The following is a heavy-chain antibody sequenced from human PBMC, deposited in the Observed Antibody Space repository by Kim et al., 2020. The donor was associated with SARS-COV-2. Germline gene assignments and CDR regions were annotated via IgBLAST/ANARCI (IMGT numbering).Heavy chain of an antibody. D-gene: IGHD5-18*01. V-gene: IGHV3-15*01. CDR3: TTEGGYSYGYHYYYYGMDV. CDR2: IKSKTDGGTT. J-gene: IGHJ6*02. CDR1: GFTFSNAW. Sequence: GGSLRLSCAASGFTFSNAWMSWVRQAPGKGLEWVGRIKSKTDGGTTDYAAPVKGRFTISRDDSKNTLYLQMNSLKTEDTAVYYCTTEGGYSYGYHYYYYGMDVWGQGTTVTVSS.